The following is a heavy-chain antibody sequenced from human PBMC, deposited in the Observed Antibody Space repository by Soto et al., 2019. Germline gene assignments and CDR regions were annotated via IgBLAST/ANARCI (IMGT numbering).Heavy chain of an antibody. CDR1: GFTFSSYS. Sequence: EVQLVGSGGGLVQPGGSLRLSCAASGFTFSSYSMNWVRQAPGKGLEWVSYISDSSSTIYYSTSVKGRFTVSRDNAKNSLYLQMNGLRDEDTAVYYGERDAGPGDYFRNWGQGTLVTVSS. D-gene: IGHD4-17*01. J-gene: IGHJ4*02. CDR3: ERDAGPGDYFRN. V-gene: IGHV3-48*02. CDR2: ISDSSSTI.